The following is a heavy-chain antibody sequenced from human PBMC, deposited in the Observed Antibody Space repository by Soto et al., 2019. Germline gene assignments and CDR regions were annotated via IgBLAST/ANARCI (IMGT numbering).Heavy chain of an antibody. Sequence: QVQLVQSGAEVKKPGASVKVSCKASGYTFTSYDINWVRQATGQGLEWMGWMNPNSGNTGYAQKFQGRVTMTRNTSISTAYMELSSLRSEHTAVYYCARASSGWYPGFYYYYGMDVWGQGTTVTVSS. D-gene: IGHD6-19*01. CDR3: ARASSGWYPGFYYYYGMDV. J-gene: IGHJ6*02. CDR2: MNPNSGNT. CDR1: GYTFTSYD. V-gene: IGHV1-8*01.